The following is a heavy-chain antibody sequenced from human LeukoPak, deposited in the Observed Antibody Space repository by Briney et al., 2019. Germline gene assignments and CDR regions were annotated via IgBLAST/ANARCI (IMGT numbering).Heavy chain of an antibody. J-gene: IGHJ4*02. CDR3: AKDAWRLPWIQLWRLDFFDY. Sequence: QTGGSLRLSCAASGFTFSSYGMHWVRQAPGKGLEWVAVISYDGSNKYYADSVKGRFTISRDNSKNTLYLQMNSLRAEDTAVYYCAKDAWRLPWIQLWRLDFFDYWGQGTLVTVSS. D-gene: IGHD5-18*01. CDR2: ISYDGSNK. CDR1: GFTFSSYG. V-gene: IGHV3-30*18.